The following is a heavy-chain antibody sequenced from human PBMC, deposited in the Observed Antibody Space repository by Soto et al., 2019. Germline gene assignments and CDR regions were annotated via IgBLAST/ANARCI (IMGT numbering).Heavy chain of an antibody. V-gene: IGHV4-59*03. CDR1: GGSISSYY. CDR3: AKNGQPPYYYYGLDV. Sequence: SETLSLTCTVSGGSISSYYWSWIRQPPGKGLEWIGYVHDSWGSHYNPSLKSRVAISLDTSTTTAYMELRSLRSDDTAVYYCAKNGQPPYYYYGLDVWGQGTKVTVSS. CDR2: VHDSWGS. D-gene: IGHD2-8*01. J-gene: IGHJ6*02.